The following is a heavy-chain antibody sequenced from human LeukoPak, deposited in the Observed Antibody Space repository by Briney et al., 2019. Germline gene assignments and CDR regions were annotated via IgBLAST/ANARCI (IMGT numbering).Heavy chain of an antibody. D-gene: IGHD1-1*01. V-gene: IGHV3-23*01. CDR3: AKATGVSGNDFDY. Sequence: GGSLRLSCAASGFTFRSYVMSWVRQAPGKGLEWVSTISGSGGSTSYADSVKGRFTISRDNSKSTLYLQMNSLRAEDTAFYYCAKATGVSGNDFDYWGQGTLVTVSS. CDR2: ISGSGGST. J-gene: IGHJ4*02. CDR1: GFTFRSYV.